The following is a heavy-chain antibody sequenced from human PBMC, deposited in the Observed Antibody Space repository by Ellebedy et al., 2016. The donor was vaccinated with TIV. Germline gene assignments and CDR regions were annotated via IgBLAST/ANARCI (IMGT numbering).Heavy chain of an antibody. J-gene: IGHJ5*02. CDR2: ISRDGSNT. V-gene: IGHV3-74*01. D-gene: IGHD3-22*01. CDR1: GFTFSSYW. CDR3: ARDSHYYDSSAYQGWFDP. Sequence: GGSLRLSCAASGFTFSSYWMHWVRQAPGKGLVWLSYISRDGSNTRYEDSVKGRFTISRDNAKKTLYLEMNSLRAEDTAVYYCARDSHYYDSSAYQGWFDPWGQGTLVTVSS.